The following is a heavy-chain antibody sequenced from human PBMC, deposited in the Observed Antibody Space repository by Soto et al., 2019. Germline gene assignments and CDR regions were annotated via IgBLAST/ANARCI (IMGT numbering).Heavy chain of an antibody. J-gene: IGHJ3*01. Sequence: PGESLKISCKGSAYTFTTNWVGCVLQMPWKGLEWLGIIYSDDSDTRYNPSFQGQVTMSSFKSINSAYLQWSTLRASDTSLYHCATRTGRIFDDWGQET. CDR3: ATRTGRIFDD. CDR1: AYTFTTNW. V-gene: IGHV5-51*01. CDR2: IYSDDSDT.